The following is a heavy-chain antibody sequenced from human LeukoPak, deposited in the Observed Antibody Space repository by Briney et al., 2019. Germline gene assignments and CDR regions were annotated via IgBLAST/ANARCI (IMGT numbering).Heavy chain of an antibody. D-gene: IGHD3-10*01. Sequence: AGGSLRLSCAASGFTFSSYSMNWVRQAPGKGLEWVSSISSSSSYIYYADSVKGRFTISRDNAKNSLYLQMNSLRAEDTAVYYCARAPYYMVRGVYFDYWGQGTLVTVSS. CDR2: ISSSSSYI. CDR1: GFTFSSYS. V-gene: IGHV3-21*01. J-gene: IGHJ4*02. CDR3: ARAPYYMVRGVYFDY.